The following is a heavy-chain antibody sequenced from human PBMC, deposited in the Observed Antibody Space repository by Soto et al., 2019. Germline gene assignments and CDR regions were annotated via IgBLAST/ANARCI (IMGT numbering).Heavy chain of an antibody. D-gene: IGHD2-2*01. CDR1: GGTFSSYA. CDR3: ARGLRNIVVVPAAIYR. Sequence: QVQLVQSGAEVKKPGSSVKVSCKASGGTFSSYAISWVRQAPGQGLEWMGGIIPIFGTANYAQKFQGRVTITADESTSTAYMELSSLRSEDTAVHYCARGLRNIVVVPAAIYRWGQGTLVTVSS. J-gene: IGHJ4*02. V-gene: IGHV1-69*01. CDR2: IIPIFGTA.